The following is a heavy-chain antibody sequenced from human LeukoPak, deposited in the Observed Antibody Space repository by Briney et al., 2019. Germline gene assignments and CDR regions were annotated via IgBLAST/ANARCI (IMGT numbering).Heavy chain of an antibody. J-gene: IGHJ4*02. CDR1: GYSFTSYW. Sequence: GESLKISCKGSGYSFTSYWIGWVRQMPGKGLEWMGIIYPGDSDTRYSPSFQGQVTISADKSISTAYLQWSSLKASDTAMYYCARHTATPYCSGGSCYFPDYWGQGTVLTVSS. CDR3: ARHTATPYCSGGSCYFPDY. D-gene: IGHD2-15*01. V-gene: IGHV5-51*01. CDR2: IYPGDSDT.